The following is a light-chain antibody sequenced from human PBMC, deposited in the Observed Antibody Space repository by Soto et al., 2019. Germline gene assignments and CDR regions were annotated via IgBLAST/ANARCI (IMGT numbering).Light chain of an antibody. J-gene: IGKJ2*01. CDR1: QSLTSTY. V-gene: IGKV3-20*01. CDR2: GAS. CDR3: QQDESSPPSYP. Sequence: EIVLTQTPGTLSLSPGERATLSCRASQSLTSTYLAWYQQKPGQAPRLLIYGASSRATGIPDRFSGSGSGTDFPLTISRLEPEDFAVYYCQQDESSPPSYPFGQGTNLEIK.